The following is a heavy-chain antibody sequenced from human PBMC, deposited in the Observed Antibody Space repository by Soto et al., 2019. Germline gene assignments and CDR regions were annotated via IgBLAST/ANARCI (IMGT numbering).Heavy chain of an antibody. CDR2: INHVGGT. J-gene: IGHJ5*02. V-gene: IGHV4-34*01. D-gene: IGHD3-16*01. CDR1: GGFLSESY. Sequence: PSETLSLTCAAYGGFLSESYWTWIRQPPGKGLEWIGEINHVGGTNYNPSLKSRVTMSVDTSQNQFSLRLISVTAADTAMYFCVRIRYQLPSSVLWLDPWGQGTPVTSPQ. CDR3: VRIRYQLPSSVLWLDP.